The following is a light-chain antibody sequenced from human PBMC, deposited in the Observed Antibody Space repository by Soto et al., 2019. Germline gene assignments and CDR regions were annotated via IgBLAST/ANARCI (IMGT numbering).Light chain of an antibody. Sequence: DIQLTQSPSFLSASVGDRVNITCRASQGISSYLAWYQQTPGKAPKLLIYASSTLQSGVPSRFSGSGYGTEFTLTISSLQPEDFATYYCQQLNTFPVTFGQGTRLDI. CDR3: QQLNTFPVT. CDR2: ASS. CDR1: QGISSY. J-gene: IGKJ5*01. V-gene: IGKV1-9*01.